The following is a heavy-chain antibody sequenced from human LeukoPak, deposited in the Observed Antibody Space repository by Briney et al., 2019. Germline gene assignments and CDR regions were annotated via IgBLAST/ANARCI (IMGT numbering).Heavy chain of an antibody. CDR2: IYSDGST. V-gene: IGHV3-66*01. CDR1: GFSVGSNF. CDR3: ARYRGLLGVDY. Sequence: GGSLRLSCAASGFSVGSNFMSWVRQAPGKGLEWVSIIYSDGSTFYSDSGKGRFTISRDNSKNTLYLQMKSLRSDDTAVYYCARYRGLLGVDYWGQGTLVTVSS. J-gene: IGHJ4*02. D-gene: IGHD2-15*01.